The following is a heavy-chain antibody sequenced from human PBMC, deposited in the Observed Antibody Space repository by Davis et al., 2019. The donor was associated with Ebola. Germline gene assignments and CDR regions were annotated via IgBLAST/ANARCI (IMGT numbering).Heavy chain of an antibody. CDR1: GFTFSSPA. J-gene: IGHJ3*02. CDR2: ISDSGGST. D-gene: IGHD5-12*01. Sequence: PGGSLRLSCAASGFTFSSPAMSWVRQAPGKGLEWVSTISDSGGSTYYADSLKCRFTISRDNSKNTLYLQMNSLRAEDTAVYYCARGNIGAFDIWGQGTMVTVSS. V-gene: IGHV3-23*01. CDR3: ARGNIGAFDI.